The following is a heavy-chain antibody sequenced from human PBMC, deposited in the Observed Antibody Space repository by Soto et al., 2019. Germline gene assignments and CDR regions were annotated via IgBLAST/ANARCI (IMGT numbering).Heavy chain of an antibody. CDR3: ARGIPGSLRDNWYFDL. D-gene: IGHD1-1*01. CDR1: GYTFTIYG. Sequence: ASVKVSCKASGYTFTIYGISWVRQAPGQGLEWMGWISAYNGNTNYAQKLQGRVTMTTDTSTSTAYMELRSLRSDDTAVYYCARGIPGSLRDNWYFDLWGRGTLVTVSS. CDR2: ISAYNGNT. J-gene: IGHJ2*01. V-gene: IGHV1-18*01.